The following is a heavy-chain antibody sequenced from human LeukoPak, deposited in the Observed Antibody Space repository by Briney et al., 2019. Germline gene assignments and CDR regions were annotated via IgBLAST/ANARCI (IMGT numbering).Heavy chain of an antibody. CDR3: TTAFWSGYYPDY. D-gene: IGHD3-3*01. V-gene: IGHV3-15*01. J-gene: IGHJ4*02. CDR1: GFTFDNYA. Sequence: GGSLRLSCAASGFTFDNYAMHWVRQAPGKGLEWVGRIKSKVDGGTIDHAAPVKGRFSISRDDSKDTLYLQMNSLKSEDTAVYYCTTAFWSGYYPDYWGQGTLVTVSS. CDR2: IKSKVDGGTI.